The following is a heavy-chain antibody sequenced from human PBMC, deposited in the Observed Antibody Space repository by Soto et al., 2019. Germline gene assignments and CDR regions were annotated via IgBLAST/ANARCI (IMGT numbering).Heavy chain of an antibody. CDR2: VYYTGST. Sequence: SETLSLTCSVSGGSISGSYWSWIRQSPGKGLEWLGYVYYTGSTNYSPSLRSRVSISVDTSKNEFSLRLSSVTAADTAVYFCERHFAVPGAHIDHWGQGTQVTVPS. CDR1: GGSISGSY. D-gene: IGHD6-19*01. V-gene: IGHV4-59*01. J-gene: IGHJ4*02. CDR3: ERHFAVPGAHIDH.